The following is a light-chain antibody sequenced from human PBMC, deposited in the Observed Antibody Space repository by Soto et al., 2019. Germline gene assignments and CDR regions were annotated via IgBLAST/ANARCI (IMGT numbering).Light chain of an antibody. Sequence: QSALAQPPSASGSPGQSVTISCTGNSSDVGAYNYVSWYQQLPGKAPKLIIYEVSKRPSGVPDRFSGSKSGNTASLTVSGLQAEDEADYYCTSYAGTYSFSYVFGTGTKVTVL. J-gene: IGLJ1*01. CDR2: EVS. V-gene: IGLV2-8*01. CDR1: SSDVGAYNY. CDR3: TSYAGTYSFSYV.